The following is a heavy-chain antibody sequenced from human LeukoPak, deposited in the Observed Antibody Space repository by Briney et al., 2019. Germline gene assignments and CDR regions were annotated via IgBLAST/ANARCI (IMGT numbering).Heavy chain of an antibody. CDR1: GFTFSSYA. CDR3: AKDTYDSSGYYLGPVDY. D-gene: IGHD3-22*01. Sequence: GGSLRLSCAASGFTFSSYAMSWVRQAPGKGLEWVSAISGSGGSTYYADSVKGRFTISRDNSKNTLYLQMNSLRAEDTVVYYCAKDTYDSSGYYLGPVDYWGQGTLVTVSS. J-gene: IGHJ4*02. V-gene: IGHV3-23*01. CDR2: ISGSGGST.